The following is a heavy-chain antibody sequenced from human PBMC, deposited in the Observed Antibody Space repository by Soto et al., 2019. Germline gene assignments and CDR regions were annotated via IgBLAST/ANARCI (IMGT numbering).Heavy chain of an antibody. CDR1: GGSVSGGPYY. CDR3: GSSNFGYYYYGMDV. Sequence: SETLSLTCTVSGGSVSGGPYYWSWIRQPPGKGLEWLGYIYYSATTNYNPSLRSRVTISVDTSKNQFSLKLSSVTAADTAVYYCGSSNFGYYYYGMDVWGQGTTVTVSS. J-gene: IGHJ6*02. V-gene: IGHV4-61*01. D-gene: IGHD4-4*01. CDR2: IYYSATT.